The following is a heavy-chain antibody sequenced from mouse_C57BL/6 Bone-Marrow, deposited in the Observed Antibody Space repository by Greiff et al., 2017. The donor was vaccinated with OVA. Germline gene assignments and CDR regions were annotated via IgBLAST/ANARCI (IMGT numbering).Heavy chain of an antibody. CDR1: GYTFTSYG. CDR3: ARGGRRYFDY. D-gene: IGHD3-3*01. Sequence: VQVVESGAELARPGASVKLSCKASGYTFTSYGISWVKQRTGQGLEWIGEIYPRSGNTYYNEKFKGKATLTADKSSSTAYMELRSLTSEDSAVYFCARGGRRYFDYWGQGTTLTVSS. J-gene: IGHJ2*01. V-gene: IGHV1-81*01. CDR2: IYPRSGNT.